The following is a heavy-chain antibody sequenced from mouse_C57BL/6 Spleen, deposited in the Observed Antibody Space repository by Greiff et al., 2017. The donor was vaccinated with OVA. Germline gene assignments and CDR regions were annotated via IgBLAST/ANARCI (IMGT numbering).Heavy chain of an antibody. CDR3: ARLLGSSYGD. Sequence: VKLQQPGAELVKPGASVKLSCKASGYTFTSYWMHWVKQRPGQGLEWIGMIHPNSGSTNYNEKFKSKATLTVDKSSSTAYMQLSSLTSEDSAVYYCARLLGSSYGDWGQGTTLTVSS. D-gene: IGHD1-1*01. CDR2: IHPNSGST. J-gene: IGHJ2*01. CDR1: GYTFTSYW. V-gene: IGHV1-64*01.